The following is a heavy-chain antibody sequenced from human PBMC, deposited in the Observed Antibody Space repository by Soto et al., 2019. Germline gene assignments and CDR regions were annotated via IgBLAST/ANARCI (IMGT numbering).Heavy chain of an antibody. V-gene: IGHV4-59*01. CDR1: GGSISRYY. Sequence: SETLSLTCTVSGGSISRYYWSWIRQPPGKGLEWIGYIYYSGSTNYNPSLKSRVTISVDTSKNQFSLKLSSVTAADTAVYYCARGRLRYFDWLPGTPHTYFDYWGQGTLVTVSS. D-gene: IGHD3-9*01. CDR3: ARGRLRYFDWLPGTPHTYFDY. J-gene: IGHJ4*02. CDR2: IYYSGST.